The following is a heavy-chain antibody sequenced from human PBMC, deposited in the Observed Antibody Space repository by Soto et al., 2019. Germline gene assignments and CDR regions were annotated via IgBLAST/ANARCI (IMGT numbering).Heavy chain of an antibody. CDR2: ISSSSSTI. Sequence: PGGSLRLSCAASGSTFSSYSMNWVRQAPGKGLEWVSYISSSSSTIYYADSVKGRFTISRDNAKNSLYLQMNSLRAEDTAVYYCARLQGFLYIDYGSGRLDYWGQGTLVTVSS. CDR3: ARLQGFLYIDYGSGRLDY. D-gene: IGHD3-10*01. CDR1: GSTFSSYS. J-gene: IGHJ4*02. V-gene: IGHV3-48*01.